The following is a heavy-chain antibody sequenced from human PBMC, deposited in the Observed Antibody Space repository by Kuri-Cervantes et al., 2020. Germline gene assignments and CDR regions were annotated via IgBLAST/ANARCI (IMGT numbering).Heavy chain of an antibody. CDR2: ISSSSSTI. D-gene: IGHD3-10*01. CDR1: GFTFRSYS. J-gene: IGHJ6*02. CDR3: ARSGSSAWFGEGYYYCGMDV. Sequence: GESLKISCAASGFTFRSYSMNWVRQAPGKGLEWVSYISSSSSTIYYADSVKGRLTISRDNSKNTLYLQMNSLRAEDTAVYYCARSGSSAWFGEGYYYCGMDVWGQGTTVTVSS. V-gene: IGHV3-48*01.